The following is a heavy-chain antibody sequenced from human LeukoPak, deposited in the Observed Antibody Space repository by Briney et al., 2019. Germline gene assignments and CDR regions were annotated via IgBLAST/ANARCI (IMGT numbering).Heavy chain of an antibody. CDR2: ITSSGGST. D-gene: IGHD2-21*02. Sequence: GGSLRLSCAASGITFKNYAMTWVRQAPGKGLEWVSAITSSGGSTYYADSVKGRFTVSIDNSKNTLYLQMNSLRAEDTALYYCARSPCFGCYSGLDPWGQGTLVTVSS. CDR3: ARSPCFGCYSGLDP. CDR1: GITFKNYA. V-gene: IGHV3-23*01. J-gene: IGHJ5*02.